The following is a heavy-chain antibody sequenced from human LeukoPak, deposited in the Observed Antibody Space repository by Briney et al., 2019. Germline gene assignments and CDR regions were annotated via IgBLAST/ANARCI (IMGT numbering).Heavy chain of an antibody. CDR3: AKEGSSGWIPTRHFDH. V-gene: IGHV3-23*01. CDR2: ISGSGGST. Sequence: PGGSLRLSCAASGFTFSSYAMTWVRQAPGKGLEWVSAISGSGGSTYSADSVKGRFTISRDNAKNTLSLQMSSLRAEDTAVYYCAKEGSSGWIPTRHFDHWGLGTLVTVSS. D-gene: IGHD6-19*01. J-gene: IGHJ4*02. CDR1: GFTFSSYA.